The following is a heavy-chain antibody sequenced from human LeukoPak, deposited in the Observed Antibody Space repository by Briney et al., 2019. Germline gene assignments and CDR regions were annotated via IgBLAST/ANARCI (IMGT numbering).Heavy chain of an antibody. J-gene: IGHJ5*02. CDR1: GGSISSFH. D-gene: IGHD4-23*01. Sequence: SETQSLTCAVSGGSISSFHWSWIRQPAGKGLEWIGHIFTGGTTNYNPSLKSRLTMSLDTSKNQFSLNLRSVTAGDTAVYYCARVSLGRWYFDPWGQGTPVTVSS. CDR3: ARVSLGRWYFDP. V-gene: IGHV4-59*10. CDR2: IFTGGTT.